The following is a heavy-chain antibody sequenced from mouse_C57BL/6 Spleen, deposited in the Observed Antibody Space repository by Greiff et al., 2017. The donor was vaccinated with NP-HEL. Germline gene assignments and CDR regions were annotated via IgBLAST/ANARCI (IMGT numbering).Heavy chain of an antibody. CDR2: IYPGDGDT. V-gene: IGHV1-82*01. Sequence: VQLQQSGPELVKPGASVKISCKASGYAFSSSWMNWVKQRPGKGLEWIGRIYPGDGDTNYNGKVKGKATLTADKSSSTAYMQLSSLTSEDSAVYFCARWGHSFYYFDYWGQGTTLTVSS. CDR3: ARWGHSFYYFDY. J-gene: IGHJ2*01. D-gene: IGHD1-2*01. CDR1: GYAFSSSW.